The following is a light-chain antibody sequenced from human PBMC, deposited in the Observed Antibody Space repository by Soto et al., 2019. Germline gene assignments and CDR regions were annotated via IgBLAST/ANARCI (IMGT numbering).Light chain of an antibody. CDR3: QSYDSSLSGPV. CDR2: GNS. Sequence: QSVLTQPPSVSGAPGRRVTIPGTGPSSNIGADYDVHWYQQVPGTAPKLLIYGNSNRPSGVPDRFSGSKSGTSASLAITGLQFEDEADYYCQSYDSSLSGPVFGGWTKLTVL. V-gene: IGLV1-40*01. CDR1: SSNIGADYD. J-gene: IGLJ3*02.